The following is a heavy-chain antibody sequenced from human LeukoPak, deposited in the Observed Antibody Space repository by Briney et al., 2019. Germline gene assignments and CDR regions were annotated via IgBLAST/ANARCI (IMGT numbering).Heavy chain of an antibody. Sequence: KPSETLSLTCGVYGGSFSGYFWSWIRQAPGKGLEWIGEINDSGSTNYTPSLESRVSISLDTSNYQFSLRLNSVTAADTAVYYCARLSNYYPGSGVYYYYYMDVWGQGTTVTVSS. V-gene: IGHV4-34*01. J-gene: IGHJ6*03. CDR2: INDSGST. CDR1: GGSFSGYF. D-gene: IGHD3-22*01. CDR3: ARLSNYYPGSGVYYYYYMDV.